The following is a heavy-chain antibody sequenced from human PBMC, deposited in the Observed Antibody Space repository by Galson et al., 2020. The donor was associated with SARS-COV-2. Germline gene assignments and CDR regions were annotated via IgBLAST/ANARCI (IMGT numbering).Heavy chain of an antibody. CDR1: GFTFSSYS. V-gene: IGHV3-21*01. Sequence: GGSLRLSCSASGFTFSSYSMNWVRQAPGKGLEWVSSISSSSSYINYADSVKGRFTISRDNAKNSLYLQMNSRRAEDTAVYYCARDHYCSSTSCYHPYSFYMDVWGEATTFTVSS. J-gene: IGHJ6*03. CDR2: ISSSSSYI. D-gene: IGHD2-2*01. CDR3: ARDHYCSSTSCYHPYSFYMDV.